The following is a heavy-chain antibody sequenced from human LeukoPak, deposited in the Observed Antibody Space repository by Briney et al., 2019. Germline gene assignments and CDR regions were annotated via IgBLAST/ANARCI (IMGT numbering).Heavy chain of an antibody. V-gene: IGHV1-24*01. CDR1: GYTLNELS. Sequence: GASVKVSCKVSGYTLNELSMHWVRQAPGKGLEWMGGFDPEDGETIYAQKFQGRVTFTADTSTNTAYMELSSLTSEDTALYFCAKGATVGKEALDIWGQGSLVTVSS. CDR3: AKGATVGKEALDI. CDR2: FDPEDGET. J-gene: IGHJ3*02. D-gene: IGHD1-14*01.